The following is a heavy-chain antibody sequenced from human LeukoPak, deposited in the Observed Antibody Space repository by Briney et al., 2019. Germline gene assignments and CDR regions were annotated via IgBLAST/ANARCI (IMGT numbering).Heavy chain of an antibody. CDR2: INPNSGGT. CDR1: GYTFTSYA. D-gene: IGHD6-13*01. J-gene: IGHJ4*02. V-gene: IGHV1-2*02. CDR3: ARDLGSSWYPPTH. Sequence: VSVKVSCKASGYTFTSYAMNWVRQAPGQGLEWMGWINPNSGGTNYAQKFQGRVTMTRDTSITTAYMELSRLRSDDTAVYYCARDLGSSWYPPTHWGQGTLVTVSS.